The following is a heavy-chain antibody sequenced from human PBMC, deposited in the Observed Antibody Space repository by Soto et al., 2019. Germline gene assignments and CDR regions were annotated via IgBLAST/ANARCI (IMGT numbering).Heavy chain of an antibody. Sequence: QVQLQESGPGLVKPSQTLSLTCTVSGGSISSGDYYWSWIRQPPGKGLEWIGYIYYSGSTYYNPSLESPATRSVDTAKNHSSLKLSSVTAAATAVYYCARQSEMATSAPYYFDYWGQGTLVTVSS. CDR3: ARQSEMATSAPYYFDY. D-gene: IGHD5-12*01. V-gene: IGHV4-30-4*01. CDR1: GGSISSGDYY. J-gene: IGHJ4*02. CDR2: IYYSGST.